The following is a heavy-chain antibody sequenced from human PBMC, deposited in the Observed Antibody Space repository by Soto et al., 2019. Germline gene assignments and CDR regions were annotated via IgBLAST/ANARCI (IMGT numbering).Heavy chain of an antibody. D-gene: IGHD3-22*01. J-gene: IGHJ3*02. CDR1: GFTVSSYS. Sequence: GGSLRLSCAASGFTVSSYSMNWVRQAPGKGLEWVSYISSSSSTIYYADSVKGRFTISRDNAKNSLYLQMNSLRDEDTAVYYCGGDSSGYYYPDVFDIWGQGTMVTVSS. V-gene: IGHV3-48*02. CDR2: ISSSSSTI. CDR3: GGDSSGYYYPDVFDI.